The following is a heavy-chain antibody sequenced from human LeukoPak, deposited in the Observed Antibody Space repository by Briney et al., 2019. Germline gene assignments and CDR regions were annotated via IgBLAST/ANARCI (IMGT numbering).Heavy chain of an antibody. CDR1: GYTFTSYD. CDR3: ARGPYYDFWSGSGYYYYYMDV. D-gene: IGHD3-3*01. CDR2: MNPNSGNT. Sequence: GASVKVSCKASGYTFTSYDINWVRQATGQGLEWMGWMNPNSGNTGYAQKFQGRVTITRNTSISTAYTELSSLRSEDTAVYYCARGPYYDFWSGSGYYYYYMDVWGKGTTVTVSS. V-gene: IGHV1-8*03. J-gene: IGHJ6*03.